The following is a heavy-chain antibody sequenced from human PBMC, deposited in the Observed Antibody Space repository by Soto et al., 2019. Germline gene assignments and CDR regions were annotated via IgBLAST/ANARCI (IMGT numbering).Heavy chain of an antibody. Sequence: SETLSLTCSVSGDSISTVDYFWAWIRQPPGQALEYIGYIYKSATTYYNPSFESRVAISLDTSKSQFSLTVTSVTAADTAVYFCARGRYCLTGRCFPNWFDSWGQGTLVTVS. CDR2: IYKSATT. CDR1: GDSISTVDYF. V-gene: IGHV4-30-4*01. D-gene: IGHD2-15*01. CDR3: ARGRYCLTGRCFPNWFDS. J-gene: IGHJ5*01.